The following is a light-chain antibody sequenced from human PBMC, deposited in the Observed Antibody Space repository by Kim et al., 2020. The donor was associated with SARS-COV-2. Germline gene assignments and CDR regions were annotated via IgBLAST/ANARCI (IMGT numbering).Light chain of an antibody. CDR2: ATS. V-gene: IGKV3D-20*01. J-gene: IGKJ1*01. Sequence: EIVLTQSPATLSLSPGERATLSCGTSQSISSAYLAWYQQKPGLAPRLLIYATSSRATGVPDRFSGSGSGTDFTLAITRLEPEDFAVYYCQQYATSPWTFGPGTKVDIK. CDR1: QSISSAY. CDR3: QQYATSPWT.